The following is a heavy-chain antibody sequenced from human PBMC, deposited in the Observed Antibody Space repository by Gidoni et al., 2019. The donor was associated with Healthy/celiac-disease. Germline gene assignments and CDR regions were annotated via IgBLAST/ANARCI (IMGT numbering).Heavy chain of an antibody. CDR3: ARERGSIAARPGDY. D-gene: IGHD6-6*01. Sequence: EVQLVESGGGLVQPGGSLRLSCAASGFTFRSYWMSWVRQAPGKGLEWVANIKQDGSEKYYVDSVKGRFTISRDNAKNSLYLQMNSLRAEDTAVYYCARERGSIAARPGDYWGQGTLVTVSS. J-gene: IGHJ4*02. CDR2: IKQDGSEK. V-gene: IGHV3-7*03. CDR1: GFTFRSYW.